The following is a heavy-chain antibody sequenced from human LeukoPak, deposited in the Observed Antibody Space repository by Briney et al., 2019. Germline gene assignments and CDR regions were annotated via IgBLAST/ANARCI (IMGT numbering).Heavy chain of an antibody. V-gene: IGHV3-66*01. Sequence: GGSLRLSCAASGFTVNSNYMSWVRQAPGKGLEWVSVIYTGGSTYYSDSVKGRFTISRDNSKNTLLLQMNSLRADDTAVYYCARGISGRGWYVDYWGQGTLVTVSS. CDR1: GFTVNSNY. CDR2: IYTGGST. J-gene: IGHJ4*02. D-gene: IGHD1-26*01. CDR3: ARGISGRGWYVDY.